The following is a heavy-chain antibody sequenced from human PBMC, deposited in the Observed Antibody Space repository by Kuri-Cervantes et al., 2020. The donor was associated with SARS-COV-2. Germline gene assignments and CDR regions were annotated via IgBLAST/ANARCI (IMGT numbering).Heavy chain of an antibody. CDR2: ISYDGSNK. V-gene: IGHV3-30*07. CDR3: ARGQGRRQQQLVYHWFDP. D-gene: IGHD6-13*01. J-gene: IGHJ5*02. Sequence: GESLKISCAASGFTFSSYAMHWVRQAPGKGLEWVAVISYDGSNKYYADSVKGRFTISRDNAKNSLYLQMNSLRAEDTAVYYCARGQGRRQQQLVYHWFDPWGQGTLVTVSS. CDR1: GFTFSSYA.